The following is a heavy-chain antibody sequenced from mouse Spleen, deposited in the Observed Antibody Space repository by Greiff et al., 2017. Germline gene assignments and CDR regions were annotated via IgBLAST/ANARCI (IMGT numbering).Heavy chain of an antibody. J-gene: IGHJ4*01. CDR3: AREGYRYDAMDY. V-gene: IGHV5-9*04. CDR1: GFTFSSYT. Sequence: EVKLMESGGGLVKLGGSLKLSCAASGFTFSSYTMSWVRQTPAKRLEWVATISSGGGNTYYPDSVKGRFTISRDNARNTLYLQMSSLRSEDTAMYYCAREGYRYDAMDYWGQGTSVTVSS. CDR2: ISSGGGNT. D-gene: IGHD2-14*01.